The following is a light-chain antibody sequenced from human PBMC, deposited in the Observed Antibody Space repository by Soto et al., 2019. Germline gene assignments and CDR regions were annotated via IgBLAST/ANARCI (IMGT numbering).Light chain of an antibody. Sequence: EIVLTQSPATLSLSPGESATLSCRASQSVSGTYLVWYQQKPGQAPRLLIHGASNMATGIPDRFSGSGSGTDFSLTISRLEPEDLAVYYCQHYGTSLIFGGGTKVEGK. CDR2: GAS. J-gene: IGKJ4*01. V-gene: IGKV3-20*01. CDR3: QHYGTSLI. CDR1: QSVSGTY.